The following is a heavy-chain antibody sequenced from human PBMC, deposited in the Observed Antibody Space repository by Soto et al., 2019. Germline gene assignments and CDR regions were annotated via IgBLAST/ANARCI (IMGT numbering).Heavy chain of an antibody. D-gene: IGHD2-8*01. Sequence: PSETLSLTCSISGGTIGDYYLSWIRQPPGKGLEWLAYIYYTGKTYQNPSLERRVSISLGTSKNQFSLNLRSVTAADTAVYYCVRKPNRAGSFDSWGPGILVTVSS. CDR2: IYYTGKT. CDR1: GGTIGDYY. CDR3: VRKPNRAGSFDS. J-gene: IGHJ4*02. V-gene: IGHV4-59*01.